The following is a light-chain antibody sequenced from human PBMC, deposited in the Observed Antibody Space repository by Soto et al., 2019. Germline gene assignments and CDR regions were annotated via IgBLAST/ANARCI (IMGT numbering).Light chain of an antibody. V-gene: IGLV2-14*01. CDR3: SSYTSTSTLYV. Sequence: QAVVTQPASVSGSPGQSITISCTGTSSDVGGYNFVSWYQQHPGKVPKLLIYEVSNRPSGVSNRFSGSKSGNTASLTISGLQAEDEADYYCSSYTSTSTLYVFGTGTKLTVL. CDR2: EVS. CDR1: SSDVGGYNF. J-gene: IGLJ1*01.